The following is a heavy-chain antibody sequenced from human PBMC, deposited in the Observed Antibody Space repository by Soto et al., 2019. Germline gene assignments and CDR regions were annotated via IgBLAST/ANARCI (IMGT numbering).Heavy chain of an antibody. Sequence: EVQLVESGGGLVKPGGSLRLSCAASGFTFSSYSMNWVRQAPGKGLEWVSSISSSNSYIYYADSVKGRFTISRDNAKNSLYLQMNSLRAEDTAVYYCARVSVVEHIGYYYYYYGMDVWGQGTTVTVSS. D-gene: IGHD2-2*01. CDR1: GFTFSSYS. CDR3: ARVSVVEHIGYYYYYYGMDV. CDR2: ISSSNSYI. V-gene: IGHV3-21*01. J-gene: IGHJ6*02.